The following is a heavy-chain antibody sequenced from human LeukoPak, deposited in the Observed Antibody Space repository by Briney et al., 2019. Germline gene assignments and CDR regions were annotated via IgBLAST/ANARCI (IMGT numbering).Heavy chain of an antibody. CDR1: GFTFSSYG. D-gene: IGHD1-7*01. J-gene: IGHJ3*02. Sequence: GGSLRLSCAASGFTFSSYGMHWVRQAPGKGLEWVVFIRYDGSNKYYADSVKGRFTISRDNSKNTLYLQMNSLRAEDTAVYYCARTTATTLSSDAFDIWGQGTMVTVSS. CDR3: ARTTATTLSSDAFDI. V-gene: IGHV3-30*02. CDR2: IRYDGSNK.